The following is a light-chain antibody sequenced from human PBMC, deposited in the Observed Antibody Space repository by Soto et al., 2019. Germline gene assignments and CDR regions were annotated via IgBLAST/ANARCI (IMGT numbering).Light chain of an antibody. Sequence: ALTQPASVSGSPGRSITISCSGTSSDIGSYDHVAWYQQFPGKSPKLIIYAVSDRPSGVSDRFSGSKSGISASLTISGLQTEDEAAYYCISYTDRQSYLFGTGTKVTVL. J-gene: IGLJ1*01. CDR3: ISYTDRQSYL. V-gene: IGLV2-14*03. CDR1: SSDIGSYDH. CDR2: AVS.